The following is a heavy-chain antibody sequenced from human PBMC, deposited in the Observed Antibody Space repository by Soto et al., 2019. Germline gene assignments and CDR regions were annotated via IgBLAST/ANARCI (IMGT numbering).Heavy chain of an antibody. D-gene: IGHD2-15*01. Sequence: SETLSLTCTVSGGSISSYFWSWIRQPPGKGLEWIGYIYYSGSTNYNPSLKSRVTISVDTSKNQFSLKLSSVTAADTAVYYCARDYCSGGSCYSPAFDIWGQGTMVTVSS. CDR2: IYYSGST. CDR1: GGSISSYF. V-gene: IGHV4-59*01. CDR3: ARDYCSGGSCYSPAFDI. J-gene: IGHJ3*02.